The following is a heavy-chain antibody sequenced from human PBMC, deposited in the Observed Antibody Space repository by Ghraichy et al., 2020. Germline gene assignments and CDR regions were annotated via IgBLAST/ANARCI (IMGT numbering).Heavy chain of an antibody. D-gene: IGHD2/OR15-2a*01. Sequence: GGSLRLSCAGSGFTFSNYWMTWVRQAPGKGLEWVANIKQDGRETYYVDSVKGRFTISRDNARNSLYLQMDSLRAEDTAVYYCASRPPHAYYYGLFDYWGQGYLVTVSS. CDR2: IKQDGRET. CDR1: GFTFSNYW. CDR3: ASRPPHAYYYGLFDY. V-gene: IGHV3-7*01. J-gene: IGHJ4*02.